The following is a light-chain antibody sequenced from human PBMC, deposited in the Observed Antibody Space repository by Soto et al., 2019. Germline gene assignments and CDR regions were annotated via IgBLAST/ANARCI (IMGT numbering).Light chain of an antibody. CDR1: TSDVGI. CDR3: CSFGGSGYV. CDR2: EVT. V-gene: IGLV2-23*02. J-gene: IGLJ1*01. Sequence: QSVLTQPASVSGSPGQSITISCSGTTSDVGIVSWYQHHPGKAPKPMIHEVTKRPSGVSDRFSGSKSGNSASLTISGLQAEDEDDYFCCSFGGSGYVFGTGTKVTVL.